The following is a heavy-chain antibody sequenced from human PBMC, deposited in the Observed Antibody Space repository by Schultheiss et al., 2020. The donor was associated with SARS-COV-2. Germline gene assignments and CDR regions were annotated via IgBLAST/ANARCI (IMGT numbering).Heavy chain of an antibody. CDR3: ARSLHYYDSRYRFDY. CDR1: GGSISSYY. CDR2: IYYSGST. D-gene: IGHD3-22*01. V-gene: IGHV4-59*01. Sequence: SETLSLTCTVSGGSISSYYWSWIRQPPGKGLEWIGYIYYSGSTNYNPSLKSRVTISVDTSKNQFSLKLSSVTAADTAVYYCARSLHYYDSRYRFDYLGQGTLVTVSS. J-gene: IGHJ4*02.